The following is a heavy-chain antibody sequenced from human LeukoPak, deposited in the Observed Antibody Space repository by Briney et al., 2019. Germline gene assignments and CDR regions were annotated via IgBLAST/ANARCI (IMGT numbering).Heavy chain of an antibody. D-gene: IGHD4-11*01. V-gene: IGHV3-23*01. Sequence: GGSLRLSCAASGFTFSSYAMSWVRQAPGKGLEWVSAISGSGGSTHYADSVGGRFTISRDNSKNTLFLQMNSLRDEDTAVYYCAKDLYSNYGPADYWGQGNLVTVSS. CDR1: GFTFSSYA. CDR3: AKDLYSNYGPADY. J-gene: IGHJ4*02. CDR2: ISGSGGST.